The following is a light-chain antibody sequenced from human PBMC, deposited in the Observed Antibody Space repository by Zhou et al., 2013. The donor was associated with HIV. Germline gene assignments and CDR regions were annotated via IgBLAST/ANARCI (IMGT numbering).Light chain of an antibody. CDR2: AAS. CDR3: QQSDSVPIS. Sequence: DIQMTQSPSSLSASVGDRVTITCRASQSISSYLSWYQQKPGKAPKLLIHAASSLQSGVPSRFRGGGYGTDFTLTINSLQPEDNATYYCQQSDSVPISFGQGTRLHIK. J-gene: IGKJ5*01. CDR1: QSISSY. V-gene: IGKV1-39*01.